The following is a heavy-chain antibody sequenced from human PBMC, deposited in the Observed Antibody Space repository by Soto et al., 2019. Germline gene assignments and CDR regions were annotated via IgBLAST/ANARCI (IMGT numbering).Heavy chain of an antibody. V-gene: IGHV3-30-3*01. Sequence: QVQLVESGGGVVQHGRSLRLSCAASGFTFSSYPVHWVRQAAGKGLEWVALISYDGSNKYYGDSVKGRFTISRDNSKNTLYLQMNSLRAEDTAVYYGSRDRRRASSRFDYWGQGTLVTVSS. CDR2: ISYDGSNK. CDR1: GFTFSSYP. D-gene: IGHD1-26*01. CDR3: SRDRRRASSRFDY. J-gene: IGHJ4*02.